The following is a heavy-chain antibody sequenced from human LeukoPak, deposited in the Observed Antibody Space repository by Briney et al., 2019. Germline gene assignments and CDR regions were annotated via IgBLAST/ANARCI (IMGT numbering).Heavy chain of an antibody. CDR1: GFTFSNYA. CDR3: ANGGDGYHRFWVYYYYYYGMDV. Sequence: GGSLRLSCAASGFTFSNYAMTWVRQAPGKGLAWVSTITGSGAVTYYADPVEGRFTISRDNSKNTLYLQMNNLRAEDTAVYYCANGGDGYHRFWVYYYYYYGMDVWGQGTTVTVSS. J-gene: IGHJ6*02. V-gene: IGHV3-23*01. D-gene: IGHD2-21*01. CDR2: ITGSGAVT.